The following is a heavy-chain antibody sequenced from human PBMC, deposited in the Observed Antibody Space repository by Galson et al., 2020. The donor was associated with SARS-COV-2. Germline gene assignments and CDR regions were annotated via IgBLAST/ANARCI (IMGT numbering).Heavy chain of an antibody. CDR1: VTTISSGSYT. D-gene: IGHD4-17*01. CDR3: ARLHYGEYAPEAFDI. V-gene: IGHV4-30-2*01. Sequence: SETLSLTCDVTVTTISSGSYTWNWIRQPTGKGPAWIGYITPTGGTYYNPSLKSRVTISGDRSKNQFSLRLSSVTAADTAVYYCARLHYGEYAPEAFDIWGPGTRVTVAS. J-gene: IGHJ3*02. CDR2: ITPTGGT.